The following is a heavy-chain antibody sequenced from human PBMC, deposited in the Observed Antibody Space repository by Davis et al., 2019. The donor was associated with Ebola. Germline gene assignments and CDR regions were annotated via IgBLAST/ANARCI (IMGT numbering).Heavy chain of an antibody. J-gene: IGHJ6*04. D-gene: IGHD6-19*01. CDR2: IIPIFGTA. CDR3: ASLGIAVAGIVYYYGMDV. Sequence: SVKVSCKASGGTFSSYAISWVRQAPGQGLEWMGGIIPIFGTANYAQKFQGRVTITADESTSTAYMELSSLRSEDTAVYYCASLGIAVAGIVYYYGMDVWGKGTTVTVSS. V-gene: IGHV1-69*13. CDR1: GGTFSSYA.